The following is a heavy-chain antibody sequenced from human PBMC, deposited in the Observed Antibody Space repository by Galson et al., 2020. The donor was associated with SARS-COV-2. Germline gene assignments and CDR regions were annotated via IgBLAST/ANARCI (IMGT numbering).Heavy chain of an antibody. CDR1: GFSLSTSGMC. J-gene: IGHJ6*03. D-gene: IGHD2-2*01. CDR3: ARSAVVVPAALTGYYYYMDV. CDR2: IDCDDDK. V-gene: IGHV2-70*01. Sequence: SGPTLVKPTQTLTLTCTFSGFSLSTSGMCVSWIRQPPGKALEWLALIDCDDDKYYSTSLKTRLTISKDTSKNRVVLTMTNMDPVDTATYYCARSAVVVPAALTGYYYYMDVWGKGTTVTVSS.